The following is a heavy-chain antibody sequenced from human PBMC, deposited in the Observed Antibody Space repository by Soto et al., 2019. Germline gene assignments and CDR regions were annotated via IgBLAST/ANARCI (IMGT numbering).Heavy chain of an antibody. V-gene: IGHV3-30*18. CDR1: GCPFDDYT. CDR3: AKQYDFWSGPLDY. J-gene: IGHJ4*02. Sequence: GGSRNHSCASPGCPFDDYTMHLFLQAPGKGLEWVAVISYDGSNKYYADSVKGRFTISRDNSKNTLYLQMNSLRAEDTAVYYCAKQYDFWSGPLDYWGQGTLVTVSS. CDR2: ISYDGSNK. D-gene: IGHD3-3*01.